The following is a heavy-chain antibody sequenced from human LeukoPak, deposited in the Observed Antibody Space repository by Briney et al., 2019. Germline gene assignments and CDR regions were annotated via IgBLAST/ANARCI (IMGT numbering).Heavy chain of an antibody. CDR3: AHTQRDIGTVKYYFDY. D-gene: IGHD1-1*01. V-gene: IGHV2-5*02. CDR1: GFSLSTSGVG. CDR2: IYWDDDK. Sequence: SGPTLLKPTQTLTLTCTFSGFSLSTSGVGVGWIRQPPGKGLEWLALIYWDDDKFYSPSLKSRLSITKDTSKNQVVLTMTNMDPVDTATYYCAHTQRDIGTVKYYFDYWGQGTLVTVSS. J-gene: IGHJ4*02.